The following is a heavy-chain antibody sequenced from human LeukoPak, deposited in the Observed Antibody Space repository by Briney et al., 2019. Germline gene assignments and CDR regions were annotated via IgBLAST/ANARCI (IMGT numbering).Heavy chain of an antibody. D-gene: IGHD3-22*01. CDR2: PSGRGCIT. Sequence: GGSLRLSCSASGCTFNSYPLCRVRQAPGPGLAWLSLPSGRGCITYHAHSVKARFTISRDNSKNTLYLQMNSLRAEDTAVYYCAKDSLYYYDSSDPPSDCWGQGTLVTVSS. CDR3: AKDSLYYYDSSDPPSDC. J-gene: IGHJ4*02. CDR1: GCTFNSYP. V-gene: IGHV3-23*01.